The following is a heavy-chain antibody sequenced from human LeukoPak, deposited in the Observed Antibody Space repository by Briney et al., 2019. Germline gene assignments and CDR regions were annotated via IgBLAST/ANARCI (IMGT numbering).Heavy chain of an antibody. CDR1: GGSITSYY. CDR3: ARENSGSYREFDY. CDR2: IYTSGST. V-gene: IGHV4-4*07. Sequence: SETLSLTCTVSGGSITSYYWSWIRQPAGKGLEWIGRIYTSGSTNYNASLKSRVSMSVDTSKNQFSLKLSSVTAADTAVFYCARENSGSYREFDYWGQGTLVTVSS. J-gene: IGHJ4*02. D-gene: IGHD1-26*01.